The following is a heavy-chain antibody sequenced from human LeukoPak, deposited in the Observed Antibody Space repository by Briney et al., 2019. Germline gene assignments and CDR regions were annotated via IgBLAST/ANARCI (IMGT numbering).Heavy chain of an antibody. V-gene: IGHV4-59*08. CDR3: ARVNTVVTDAFDI. CDR1: GGSISSYY. Sequence: SETLSLTCTVSGGSISSYYWSWIRQPPGKGLERIGYIYYSGSTNYNPSLKSRVTISVDTSKNQFFLKLSSVTAADTAVYYCARVNTVVTDAFDIWGQGTMVTVSS. CDR2: IYYSGST. D-gene: IGHD2-21*02. J-gene: IGHJ3*02.